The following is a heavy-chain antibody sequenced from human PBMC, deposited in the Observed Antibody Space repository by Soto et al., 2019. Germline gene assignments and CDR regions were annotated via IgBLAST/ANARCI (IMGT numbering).Heavy chain of an antibody. CDR3: AKEDSSLPGCFDY. J-gene: IGHJ4*02. Sequence: PXXSLRLSFAASGFTFSSYAMRWVRQAPGKGLEWVSAISGSGGSTYYADSVKGRFTISRDNSKNTLYLQMNSLRAEDTAVYYCAKEDSSLPGCFDYWGQGTLVTVSS. V-gene: IGHV3-23*01. CDR1: GFTFSSYA. CDR2: ISGSGGST. D-gene: IGHD6-19*01.